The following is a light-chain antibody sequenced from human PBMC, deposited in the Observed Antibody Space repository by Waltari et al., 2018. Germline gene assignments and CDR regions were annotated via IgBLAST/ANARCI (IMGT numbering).Light chain of an antibody. CDR3: QQYTSFSLT. V-gene: IGKV1-5*03. CDR2: KVS. Sequence: DIQMTQSPSSLSASIGDRVTFTCRASQSISSWLAWYQQKPGKAPKLLIYKVSTLESEVPSMFSGSGSGTAFTLTISSLQPDDVATNYCQQYTSFSLTFGGVTTLEIK. J-gene: IGKJ4*01. CDR1: QSISSW.